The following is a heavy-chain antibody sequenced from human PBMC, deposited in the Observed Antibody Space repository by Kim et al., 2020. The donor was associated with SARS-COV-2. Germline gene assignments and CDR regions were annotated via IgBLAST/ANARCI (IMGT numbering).Heavy chain of an antibody. Sequence: GGSLRLSCAASGFTFSSYSMNWVRQAPGKGLEWVSSISSSSSYIYYADSVKGRFTISRDNAKNSLYLQMNSLRAEDTAVYYCASPLTPPAGGGSFPGGPWGQGTLVTVSS. D-gene: IGHD2-15*01. CDR3: ASPLTPPAGGGSFPGGP. J-gene: IGHJ5*02. V-gene: IGHV3-21*01. CDR1: GFTFSSYS. CDR2: ISSSSSYI.